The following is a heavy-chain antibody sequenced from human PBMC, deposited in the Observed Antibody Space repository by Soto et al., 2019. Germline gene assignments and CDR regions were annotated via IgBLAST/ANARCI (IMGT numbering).Heavy chain of an antibody. J-gene: IGHJ4*02. CDR3: ARDDRRGYYCAIDY. D-gene: IGHD3-22*01. V-gene: IGHV1-18*04. CDR1: GYTFTMYG. CDR2: TRAANGAV. Sequence: QAHLVQSGGEVKKPGASVKVSCKASGYTFTMYGLSWVRQAPGQGPEWMGGTRAANGAVRYAEKFRGRLTLTTDTSTNTAYMELRSLRSDDTALYYWARDDRRGYYCAIDYLGRGSLVTVSS.